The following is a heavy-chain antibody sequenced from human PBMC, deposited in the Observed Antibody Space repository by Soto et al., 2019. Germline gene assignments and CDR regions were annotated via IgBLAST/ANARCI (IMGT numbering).Heavy chain of an antibody. V-gene: IGHV3-74*01. CDR3: ARVAQLEVGVYYYYMDV. D-gene: IGHD1-1*01. CDR2: INSDGSST. J-gene: IGHJ6*03. Sequence: GGSLRLSCAASGFTFSSYWMHWVRQAPGKGLVWVSRINSDGSSTSYADSVKGRFTISRDNAKNTLYLQMNSLRAEDTAVYYCARVAQLEVGVYYYYMDVWGKGTTVTVSS. CDR1: GFTFSSYW.